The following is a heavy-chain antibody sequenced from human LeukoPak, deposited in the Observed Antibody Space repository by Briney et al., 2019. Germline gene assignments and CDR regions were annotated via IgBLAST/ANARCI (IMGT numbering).Heavy chain of an antibody. CDR3: ARGFSDYGDYRRKFPPDY. V-gene: IGHV4-59*01. Sequence: PSETLSLTCTVSGGSISSYYWSWIRQPLGKGLEWIGYIYYSGSTNYNPSLKSRVTISVGTSKNQFSLKLSSVTAADTAVYYCARGFSDYGDYRRKFPPDYWGQGTLVTVSS. D-gene: IGHD4-17*01. CDR1: GGSISSYY. J-gene: IGHJ4*02. CDR2: IYYSGST.